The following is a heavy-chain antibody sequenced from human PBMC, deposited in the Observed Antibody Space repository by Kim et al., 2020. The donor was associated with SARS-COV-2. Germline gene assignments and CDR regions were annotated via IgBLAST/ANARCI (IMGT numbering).Heavy chain of an antibody. CDR2: IIPIFGTA. CDR3: ARHLPHGVDWFDP. V-gene: IGHV1-69*13. CDR1: GGTFSSYA. Sequence: SVKVSCKASGGTFSSYAISWVRQAPGQGLEWMGGIIPIFGTANYAQKFQGRVTITADESTSTAYMELSSLRSEDTAVYYCARHLPHGVDWFDPWGQGTLVTVSS. D-gene: IGHD2-15*01. J-gene: IGHJ5*02.